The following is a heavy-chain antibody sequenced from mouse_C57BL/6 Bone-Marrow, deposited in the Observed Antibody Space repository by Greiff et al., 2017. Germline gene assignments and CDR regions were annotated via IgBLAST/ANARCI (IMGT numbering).Heavy chain of an antibody. D-gene: IGHD1-1*01. CDR1: GFNIKDDY. J-gene: IGHJ4*01. Sequence: EVKLVESGAELVRPGASVKLSCTASGFNIKDDYMHWVKQRPEQGLEWIGWIDPENGDTEYASKFQGKATITADTSSNTAYLQLSSLTSEDTAVYYCTTVYYGSSYYYAMDYWGQGTSVTVSS. CDR2: IDPENGDT. V-gene: IGHV14-4*01. CDR3: TTVYYGSSYYYAMDY.